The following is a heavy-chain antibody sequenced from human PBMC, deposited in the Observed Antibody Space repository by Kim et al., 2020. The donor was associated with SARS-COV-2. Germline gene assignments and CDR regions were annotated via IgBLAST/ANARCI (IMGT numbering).Heavy chain of an antibody. Sequence: GGSLRLSCVGSGFAFSTSWMTWVRQVPGKGLEWVANIKEDGRDTYYVDSVKGRFTISSDNAKSSVYLQMNSLRAEDTAVYYCARDPYDSSGYGAFDYWGQGTLVTVAS. CDR3: ARDPYDSSGYGAFDY. CDR1: GFAFSTSW. D-gene: IGHD3-22*01. CDR2: IKEDGRDT. V-gene: IGHV3-7*01. J-gene: IGHJ4*02.